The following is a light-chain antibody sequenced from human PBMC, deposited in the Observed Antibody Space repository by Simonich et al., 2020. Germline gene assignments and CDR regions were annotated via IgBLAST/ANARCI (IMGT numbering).Light chain of an antibody. CDR2: GAS. CDR3: QQYYSTPPT. CDR1: QSVSSN. Sequence: EIVMTQSPATLSVSPGERATLSCRASQSVSSNLAWYQQKPGQAPRLLIYGASTRATGIPARFSGSGSGTEFTLTISSMQSEDFAVYYCQQYYSTPPTFGQGTEVEIK. V-gene: IGKV3-15*01. J-gene: IGKJ1*01.